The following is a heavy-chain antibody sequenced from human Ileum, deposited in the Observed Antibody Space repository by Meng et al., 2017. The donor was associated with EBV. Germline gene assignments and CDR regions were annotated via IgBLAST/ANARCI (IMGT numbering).Heavy chain of an antibody. CDR2: IYYSGTT. J-gene: IGHJ4*02. CDR3: ARNSESGSYIDY. D-gene: IGHD1-26*01. CDR1: GYSISTTNW. Sequence: QVQLQESGPGLVKPSDTLSLTCAVSGYSISTTNWWGWIRQPPGKGLEWIGHIYYSGTTYNNPSLKSRVTMSIDPSKNQFSLKLSSVTAVDTAVYYCARNSESGSYIDYWGLGTLVNVSS. V-gene: IGHV4-28*01.